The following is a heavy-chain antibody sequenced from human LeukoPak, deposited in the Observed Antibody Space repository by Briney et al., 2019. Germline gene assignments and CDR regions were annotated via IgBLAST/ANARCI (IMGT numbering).Heavy chain of an antibody. D-gene: IGHD2-15*01. CDR1: GFTFSSYS. J-gene: IGHJ4*02. V-gene: IGHV3-21*01. CDR3: ARAGCSGGSCFDY. Sequence: GGSLRLSCAASGFTFSSYSMNWVRQAPGKGLEWVSSISSSSSYIYYADSVKGRFTISRDNAKNSLYLQMNSLRSEDTAVYYCARAGCSGGSCFDYWGQGTLVTVSS. CDR2: ISSSSSYI.